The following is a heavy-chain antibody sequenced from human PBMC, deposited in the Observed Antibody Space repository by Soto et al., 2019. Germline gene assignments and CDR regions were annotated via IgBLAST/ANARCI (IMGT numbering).Heavy chain of an antibody. CDR1: GVSISSNNYF. J-gene: IGHJ4*02. CDR2: IYYSGSS. Sequence: TSETLSLTCAVSGVSISSNNYFWGWIRQPPGKGLEWIGYIYYSGSSYYNPSLKSRVTISVDTSKNQFSLKLSSVTAADTAVYYCARLGRTGPYFDYWGQGTLVTVSS. CDR3: ARLGRTGPYFDY. V-gene: IGHV4-31*11.